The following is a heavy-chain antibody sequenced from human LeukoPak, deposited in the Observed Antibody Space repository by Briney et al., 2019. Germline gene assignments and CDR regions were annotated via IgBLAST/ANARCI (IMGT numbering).Heavy chain of an antibody. D-gene: IGHD6-6*01. V-gene: IGHV4-4*07. CDR1: GDSINNFY. CDR2: VYSSGTT. Sequence: SETLSLTCTVSGDSINNFYWSWIRQPAGKGLEWIGRVYSSGTTDYNPSLKSRVTISVDTSKNQFSLKLTSVTAADTAVYYCARNAIAARIFDPWGQGTLVTVSS. J-gene: IGHJ5*02. CDR3: ARNAIAARIFDP.